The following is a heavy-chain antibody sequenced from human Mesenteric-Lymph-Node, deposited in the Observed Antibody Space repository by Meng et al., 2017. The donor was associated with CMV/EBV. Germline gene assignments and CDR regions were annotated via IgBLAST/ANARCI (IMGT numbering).Heavy chain of an antibody. CDR2: MNPNSGNT. V-gene: IGHV1-8*03. Sequence: ASVKVSCKASGYTFTSYDINWVRQATGQGLEWMGWMNPNSGNTGYAQKFQGRVTITRNTSISTAYMELSSLRSEDTAVYYCATDLGSRRDIVVALRLWGQGTLVTVSS. CDR1: GYTFTSYD. CDR3: ATDLGSRRDIVVALRL. D-gene: IGHD2-2*01. J-gene: IGHJ4*02.